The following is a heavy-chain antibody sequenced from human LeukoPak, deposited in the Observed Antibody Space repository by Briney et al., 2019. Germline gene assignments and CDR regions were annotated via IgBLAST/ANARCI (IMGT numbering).Heavy chain of an antibody. V-gene: IGHV1-2*02. Sequence: ASVKVSCKASGYTFTDYYIHWVRQAPGQGLEWMGWINPNSGGTNYAQKFQGRVTMTRDTSISTAYMELSRLRSDDTAVYYCERYGNYGDFDYWGQGTLFTVSS. D-gene: IGHD4-17*01. J-gene: IGHJ4*02. CDR3: ERYGNYGDFDY. CDR1: GYTFTDYY. CDR2: INPNSGGT.